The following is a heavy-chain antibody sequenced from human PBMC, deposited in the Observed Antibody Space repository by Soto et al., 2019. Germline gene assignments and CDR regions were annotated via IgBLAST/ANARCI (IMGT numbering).Heavy chain of an antibody. D-gene: IGHD2-2*02. CDR3: AKDVGCSSTSCYTGYYYYGMDV. V-gene: IGHV3-30*18. J-gene: IGHJ6*02. CDR2: ISYDGSNK. Sequence: GSLRLSCAASGFTFSSYGMHWVRQAPGKGLEWVAVISYDGSNKYYADSVKGRFTISRDNSKNTLYLQMNSLRAEDTAVYYCAKDVGCSSTSCYTGYYYYGMDVWGQGTTVTVSS. CDR1: GFTFSSYG.